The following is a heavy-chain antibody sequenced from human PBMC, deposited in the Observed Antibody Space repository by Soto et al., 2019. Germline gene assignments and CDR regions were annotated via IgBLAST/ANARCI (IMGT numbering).Heavy chain of an antibody. CDR3: AKRVEYSSSTHYFDS. CDR2: ISNRGGST. Sequence: GGSLRLSCAASGFTFSSYAMSWVRQAPGKGLEWVSAISNRGGSTYYADTVKGRFTNSRDNSKNTLYLQMNSLIAEDTAIYFCAKRVEYSSSTHYFDSWGQGT. V-gene: IGHV3-23*01. CDR1: GFTFSSYA. D-gene: IGHD6-6*01. J-gene: IGHJ4*02.